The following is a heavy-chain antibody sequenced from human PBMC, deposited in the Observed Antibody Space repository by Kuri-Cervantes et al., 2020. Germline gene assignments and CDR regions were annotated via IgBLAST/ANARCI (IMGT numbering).Heavy chain of an antibody. D-gene: IGHD4-17*01. V-gene: IGHV1-69*06. CDR3: ARDSTRSYGDLRRGAFDI. CDR1: GGTFSSYA. Sequence: SVKVSCKASGGTFSSYAISWVRQAPGQGLEWMGGIIPIFGTANYAQKFQGRVTITADKSTSTAYMELSSLRSEDTAVYYCARDSTRSYGDLRRGAFDIWGQGTMVTDSS. CDR2: IIPIFGTA. J-gene: IGHJ3*02.